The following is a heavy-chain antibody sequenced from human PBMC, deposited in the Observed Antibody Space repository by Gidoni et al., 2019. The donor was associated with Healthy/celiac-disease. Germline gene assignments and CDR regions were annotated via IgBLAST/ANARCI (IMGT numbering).Heavy chain of an antibody. D-gene: IGHD6-19*01. CDR1: GFTFSDYY. J-gene: IGHJ4*02. V-gene: IGHV3-11*05. CDR2: ISGDSSYI. CDR3: ARDRSGCIDY. Sequence: VHLVESGGGLVKPGGSLRLPCAASGFTFSDYYMSWIRQAPGKGLEWVSYISGDSSYINYADSMKGRFTISRDNAKNSLYLQLSSLRAEDTAVYYCARDRSGCIDYWGQGTLVTVSS.